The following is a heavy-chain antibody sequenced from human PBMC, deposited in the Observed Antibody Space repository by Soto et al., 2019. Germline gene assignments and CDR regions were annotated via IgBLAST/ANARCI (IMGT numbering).Heavy chain of an antibody. CDR1: GGTFNSYA. CDR3: VRRMGYFDY. V-gene: IGHV1-69*01. J-gene: IGHJ4*02. D-gene: IGHD2-8*01. CDR2: IIPVFGRS. Sequence: QVQLVQSGAEVKKPGSSVKVSCKASGGTFNSYAFSWVRQAPGQGFEWMGGIIPVFGRSHYAQKFQGRVTITADESATTVFLELSSLRSEDTALYYCVRRMGYFDYWGQGTLVTVSP.